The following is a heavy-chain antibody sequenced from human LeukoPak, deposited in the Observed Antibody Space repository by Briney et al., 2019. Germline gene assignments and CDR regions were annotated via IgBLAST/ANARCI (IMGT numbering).Heavy chain of an antibody. J-gene: IGHJ4*02. CDR3: AKEPIPMAGGYYFDY. V-gene: IGHV3-30*18. CDR2: VSYAGSTT. D-gene: IGHD6-19*01. CDR1: AFTFSNYG. Sequence: PGGSLRLSCAASAFTFSNYGMHWVRQAPGQGPDWVAVVSYAGSTTYYADSVKGRFTISRDNSKNTLYLQMNSLRAEDTAVYYCAKEPIPMAGGYYFDYWGQGTLVTVSS.